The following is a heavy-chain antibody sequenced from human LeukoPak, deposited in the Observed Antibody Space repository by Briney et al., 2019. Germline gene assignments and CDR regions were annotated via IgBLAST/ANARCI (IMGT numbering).Heavy chain of an antibody. CDR3: ARITQSQDIVVVPADPTVGWFDP. CDR1: GGTFSSYA. J-gene: IGHJ5*02. V-gene: IGHV1-69*13. CDR2: IIPIFGTA. Sequence: SVTVSCKASGGTFSSYAISWVRQAPGQGLEWMGGIIPIFGTANYAQKFQGRVTITADESTSTAYMELSSLRSEDTAVYYCARITQSQDIVVVPADPTVGWFDPWGQGTLVTVSS. D-gene: IGHD2-2*01.